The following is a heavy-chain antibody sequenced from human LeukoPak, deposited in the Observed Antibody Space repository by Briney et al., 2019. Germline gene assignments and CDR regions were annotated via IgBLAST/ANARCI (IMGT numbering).Heavy chain of an antibody. CDR3: ARGGGTMVVTTPFDP. CDR2: IIPIFGTA. Sequence: SVKVSCKASGGTFSSYAISWVRQAPGQGLEWMGVIIPIFGTANYAQKFQGRVTITTDESTSTAYMELSSLRSEDTAVYYCARGGGTMVVTTPFDPWGQGTLVTVSS. J-gene: IGHJ5*02. V-gene: IGHV1-69*05. D-gene: IGHD4/OR15-4a*01. CDR1: GGTFSSYA.